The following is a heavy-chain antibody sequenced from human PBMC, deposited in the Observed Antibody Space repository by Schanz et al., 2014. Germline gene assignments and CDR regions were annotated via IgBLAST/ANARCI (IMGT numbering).Heavy chain of an antibody. J-gene: IGHJ4*02. CDR2: IKYDGDDK. CDR1: GFTFSTYW. D-gene: IGHD3-10*01. Sequence: EVQLVESGGGLVQPGGSVRLSCAASGFTFSTYWMSWVRQAPGQGLEWVANIKYDGDDKYYVDSVKGRFTISRDNTRSSVFLQMNSLRAEDTAVYYCARGGTLIRGVFPFDRWGQGTLVTVSS. V-gene: IGHV3-7*04. CDR3: ARGGTLIRGVFPFDR.